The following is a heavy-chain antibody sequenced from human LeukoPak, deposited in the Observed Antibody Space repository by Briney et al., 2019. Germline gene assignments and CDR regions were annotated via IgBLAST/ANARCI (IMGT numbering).Heavy chain of an antibody. J-gene: IGHJ6*03. Sequence: ASVKVSCKASGYTFTGYYMHWVRQAPGQGLEWMGWINPNSGGTNYAQKFQGRVTMTRDTSISTAYMELSRLRSDDTAVYYCARDPYSGSYVDYYYYYYMDVWGKGTTVTISS. D-gene: IGHD6-13*01. CDR2: INPNSGGT. CDR3: ARDPYSGSYVDYYYYYYMDV. CDR1: GYTFTGYY. V-gene: IGHV1-2*02.